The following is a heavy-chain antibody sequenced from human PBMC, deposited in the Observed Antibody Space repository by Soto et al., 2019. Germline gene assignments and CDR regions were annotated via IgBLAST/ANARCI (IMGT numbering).Heavy chain of an antibody. Sequence: GGTLRLSWAASGSTFSSSEMHWVRQAPGKGLEWVSYISKSSSVIYYADSVKGRFTISRDNAKNLLYLQMNSLRAEHTPVYFCARVNLRFSYGIDVWGQGTTVTVSS. CDR2: ISKSSSVI. CDR1: GSTFSSSE. V-gene: IGHV3-48*03. D-gene: IGHD3-3*01. CDR3: ARVNLRFSYGIDV. J-gene: IGHJ6*02.